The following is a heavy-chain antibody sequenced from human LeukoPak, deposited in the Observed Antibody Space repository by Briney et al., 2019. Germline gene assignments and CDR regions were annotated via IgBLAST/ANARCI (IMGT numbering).Heavy chain of an antibody. CDR2: IWYDGSKK. Sequence: GGSLRLSCAASGFTFSSYWMHWVRQAPGKGLEWVAVIWYDGSKKYYADSVKGRFTISRDNSKNALYLQMSSLRAEDTAVYYCARDQRSSWYDYWGQGTLVTVSS. J-gene: IGHJ4*02. V-gene: IGHV3-33*08. CDR1: GFTFSSYW. D-gene: IGHD6-13*01. CDR3: ARDQRSSWYDY.